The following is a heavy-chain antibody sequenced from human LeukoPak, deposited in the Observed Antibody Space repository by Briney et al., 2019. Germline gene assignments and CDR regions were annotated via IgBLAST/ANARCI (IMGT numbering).Heavy chain of an antibody. CDR2: ISGSGGST. V-gene: IGHV3-23*01. Sequence: PGGSLRLSCAASGFTFSSYAMSWVRQAPGKGLEWVSAISGSGGSTYYADSVKGRFTISRDNSKNMLYLQMNSLRAEDTAVYYCAKRHYDFWSGYQNQMYYFDYWGQGTLVTVSS. J-gene: IGHJ4*02. D-gene: IGHD3-3*01. CDR3: AKRHYDFWSGYQNQMYYFDY. CDR1: GFTFSSYA.